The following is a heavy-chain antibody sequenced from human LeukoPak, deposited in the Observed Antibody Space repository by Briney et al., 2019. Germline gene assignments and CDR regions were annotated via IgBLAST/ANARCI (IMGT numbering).Heavy chain of an antibody. V-gene: IGHV1-3*01. CDR2: INAGNGNT. CDR1: GYTFTSYA. CDR3: ARDPLTIFGVVNEYGMDV. D-gene: IGHD3-3*01. Sequence: ASVKVSCKASGYTFTSYAMHWVRRAPGQRLEWMGWINAGNGNTKYSQKFQGRVTITRDTSASTAYMELSSLRSEDTAVYYCARDPLTIFGVVNEYGMDVWGQGTTVTVSS. J-gene: IGHJ6*02.